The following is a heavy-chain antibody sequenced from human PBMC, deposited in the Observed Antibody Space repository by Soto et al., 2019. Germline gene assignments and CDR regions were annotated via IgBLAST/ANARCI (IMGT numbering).Heavy chain of an antibody. Sequence: GASVKVSCKASGYTFTNYAMHWVRHAPGQRLEWMGWINAGNGNTKYSQKFQGRVTITRDTSASTAYMEVSSLRSEDTAVYYCAXGDYYDIHDYWGQGTLVTVSS. V-gene: IGHV1-3*01. J-gene: IGHJ4*02. CDR2: INAGNGNT. CDR1: GYTFTNYA. CDR3: AXGDYYDIHDY. D-gene: IGHD3-22*01.